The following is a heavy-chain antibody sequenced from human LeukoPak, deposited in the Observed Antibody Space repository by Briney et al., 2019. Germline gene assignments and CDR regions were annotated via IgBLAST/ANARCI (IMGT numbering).Heavy chain of an antibody. CDR2: ISFDGTNP. Sequence: PGGSLRLSCAASGFTFSSHAMHWVRQAPGKGLEWVALISFDGTNPYYAGSVRGRFTISRDNSKNTLYLQMNSLRTEGTAVYYCARDVTSYDFWSAYYAGDGFDVWGQGTMVTVSS. J-gene: IGHJ3*01. D-gene: IGHD3-3*01. CDR1: GFTFSSHA. V-gene: IGHV3-30-3*01. CDR3: ARDVTSYDFWSAYYAGDGFDV.